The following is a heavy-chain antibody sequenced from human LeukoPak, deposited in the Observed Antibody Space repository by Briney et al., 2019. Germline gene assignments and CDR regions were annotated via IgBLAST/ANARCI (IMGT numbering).Heavy chain of an antibody. V-gene: IGHV3-23*01. D-gene: IGHD4/OR15-4a*01. CDR2: VSPNGETA. CDR3: ARRAGAYSHPYDY. J-gene: IGHJ4*02. CDR1: GFIFSNHG. Sequence: GGTLRLSCAASGFIFSNHGMNWVRQPPGKGLEWVSGVSPNGETAYYADSVKGRFTISRDNSKNTLYLQMNSLRAEDTAVYYCARRAGAYSHPYDYWGQGTLVTVSS.